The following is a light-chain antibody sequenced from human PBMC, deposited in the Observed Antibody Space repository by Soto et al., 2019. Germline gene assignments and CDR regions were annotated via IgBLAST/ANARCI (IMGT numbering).Light chain of an antibody. CDR3: QHYGTSSWT. J-gene: IGKJ1*01. V-gene: IGKV3-20*01. Sequence: IVLTQSPGTLSLSPGERATLSCRASQGVSSGYLAWYQQKPGQAPRLLIYGASSRATGIPDRFSGSGSGTDFTLTISRLEPEAFAVYYCQHYGTSSWTFGQGTKVDIK. CDR1: QGVSSGY. CDR2: GAS.